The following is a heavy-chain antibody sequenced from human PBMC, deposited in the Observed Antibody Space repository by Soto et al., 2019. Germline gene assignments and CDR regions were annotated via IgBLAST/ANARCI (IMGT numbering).Heavy chain of an antibody. CDR2: IYYSGST. J-gene: IGHJ4*02. CDR1: GGSISSSSYY. Sequence: SETLSLTCTVSGGSISSSSYYWGWIRQPPGKGLEWIGSIYYSGSTYYNPSLKSRVTISVDTSKNQFSLKLSSVTAADTAVYYCARRRVGTVTTFFDYWGQGTLVTVSS. V-gene: IGHV4-39*01. CDR3: ARRRVGTVTTFFDY. D-gene: IGHD4-17*01.